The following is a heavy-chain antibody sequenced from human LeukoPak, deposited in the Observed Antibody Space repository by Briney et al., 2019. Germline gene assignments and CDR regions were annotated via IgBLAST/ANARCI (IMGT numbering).Heavy chain of an antibody. V-gene: IGHV4-38-2*02. Sequence: SETLSLTCTVSGYSISSGYYWGWIRQPPGKGLEWIGSIYHSGNTYYNPSLKSRVTISVDTSKNQFSLKLSSVTAADTAVYYCARVTLGEFDYWGQGTLVTVSS. CDR3: ARVTLGEFDY. J-gene: IGHJ4*02. CDR1: GYSISSGYY. CDR2: IYHSGNT. D-gene: IGHD3-10*01.